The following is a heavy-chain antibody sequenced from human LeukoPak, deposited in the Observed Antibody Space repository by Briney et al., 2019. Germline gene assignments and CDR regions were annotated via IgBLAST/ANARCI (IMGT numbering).Heavy chain of an antibody. CDR2: IYYSGST. J-gene: IGHJ4*02. V-gene: IGHV4-59*01. CDR1: GGSISSYY. D-gene: IGHD2-2*01. Sequence: SETLSLTCTVSGGSISSYYWSWIRQPPGKGLEWIGYIYYSGSTNYNPSLKSRVTISVDTSKNQFSLKLSSVTAADTAVYYCARVGGTVCLDYWGQGTLVTVSS. CDR3: ARVGGTVCLDY.